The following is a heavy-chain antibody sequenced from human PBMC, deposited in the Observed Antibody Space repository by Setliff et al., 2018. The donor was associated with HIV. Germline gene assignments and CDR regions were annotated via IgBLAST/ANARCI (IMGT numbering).Heavy chain of an antibody. CDR2: INHSGST. D-gene: IGHD3-22*01. V-gene: IGHV4-34*01. CDR3: TSTTRITMIVVVPHPLDV. Sequence: TLSLTCAVYGGSFSGYYWSWIRQPPGKGLEWIGEINHSGSTNYNPSLKSRVTISVDTSKNQFSLKLSSVTAADTAVYYCTSTTRITMIVVVPHPLDVWGKGSTVTVSS. J-gene: IGHJ6*04. CDR1: GGSFSGYY.